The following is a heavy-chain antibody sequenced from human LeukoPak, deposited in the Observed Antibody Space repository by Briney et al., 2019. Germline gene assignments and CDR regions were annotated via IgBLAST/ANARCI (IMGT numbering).Heavy chain of an antibody. CDR3: ARTRGYSGYVDAFDI. CDR2: TYYRSKWYN. CDR1: GDSVSSNTAA. V-gene: IGHV6-1*01. Sequence: SQTLSLTCDISGDSVSSNTAAWNWIRQSPSRGLEWLGRTYYRSKWYNEYAVSVKSRITLNPDTSKNQFSLQLSSVTAADTAVYYCARTRGYSGYVDAFDIWGQGTMVTVFS. J-gene: IGHJ3*02. D-gene: IGHD5-12*01.